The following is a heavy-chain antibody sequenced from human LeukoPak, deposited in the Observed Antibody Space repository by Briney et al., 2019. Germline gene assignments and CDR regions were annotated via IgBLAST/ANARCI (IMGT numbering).Heavy chain of an antibody. CDR2: IIPIFGTA. J-gene: IGHJ4*02. Sequence: SVKVSCKASGGTFSSYAISWVRQAPGQGLEWMGGIIPIFGTANYAQKFQGGVTITADESTSTAYMELSSLRSEDTAVYYCAITFGGVIVTDYWGQGTLVTVSS. V-gene: IGHV1-69*13. CDR1: GGTFSSYA. D-gene: IGHD3-16*02. CDR3: AITFGGVIVTDY.